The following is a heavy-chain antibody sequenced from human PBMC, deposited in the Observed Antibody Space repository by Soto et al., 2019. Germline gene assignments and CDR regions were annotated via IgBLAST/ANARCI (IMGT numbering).Heavy chain of an antibody. CDR1: GFSFSTYA. J-gene: IGHJ4*02. V-gene: IGHV3-23*01. Sequence: EVQLLESGGGLVQPGGALRLSCATSGFSFSTYAMTWVRQAPGKGLEWVSGISGSGGGTYYTDSVKGRFTISRYNSQSTLYLQMNSLRVEDAAVYCCAKARSIAAYQTPDFEYWGQGTLVTVSS. CDR3: AKARSIAAYQTPDFEY. D-gene: IGHD6-6*01. CDR2: ISGSGGGT.